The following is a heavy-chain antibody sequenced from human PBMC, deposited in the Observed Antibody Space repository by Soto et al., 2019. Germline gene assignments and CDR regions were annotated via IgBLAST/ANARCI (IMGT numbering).Heavy chain of an antibody. CDR2: IYYSGST. V-gene: IGHV4-59*12. CDR3: ARDGVTMVRGVIIPFDP. J-gene: IGHJ5*02. D-gene: IGHD3-10*01. CDR1: GGSLSSYY. Sequence: SETLSLTCTVSGGSLSSYYWSWIRQPPGKGLEWIGYIYYSGSTNYNPSLKSRVTISVDTSKNQFSLKLSSVTAADTAVYYCARDGVTMVRGVIIPFDPWGQGTLVTVSS.